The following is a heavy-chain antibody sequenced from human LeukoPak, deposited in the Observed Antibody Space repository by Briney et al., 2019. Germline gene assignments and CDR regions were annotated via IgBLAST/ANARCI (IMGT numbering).Heavy chain of an antibody. CDR3: AKDRGRVNYFDY. Sequence: PGGSLRLSCTASGFTFSDYYMSWIRQALGKGLEWVSYISSSGSTIHYADSVKGRFTISRDNAKNSLYLQMHSLRAEDTAVYFCAKDRGRVNYFDYWGQGTLVAVSS. CDR1: GFTFSDYY. D-gene: IGHD3-10*01. V-gene: IGHV3-11*04. J-gene: IGHJ4*02. CDR2: ISSSGSTI.